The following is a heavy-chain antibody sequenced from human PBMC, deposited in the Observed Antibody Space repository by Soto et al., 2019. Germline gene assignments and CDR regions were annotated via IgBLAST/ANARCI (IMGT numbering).Heavy chain of an antibody. CDR1: GYTFTSYG. J-gene: IGHJ6*02. V-gene: IGHV1-18*01. D-gene: IGHD3-10*01. Sequence: QVQLVQSGAEVKKPGASVKVSCKASGYTFTSYGISWVRQAPGQGLEWMGWISAYNDNTNYAQKLQGRVTMTTDTTTGHANMKQRSLRTDDTAVYYRAGVAMVRGVIIISYGMDVWGQGTTVNVFS. CDR3: AGVAMVRGVIIISYGMDV. CDR2: ISAYNDNT.